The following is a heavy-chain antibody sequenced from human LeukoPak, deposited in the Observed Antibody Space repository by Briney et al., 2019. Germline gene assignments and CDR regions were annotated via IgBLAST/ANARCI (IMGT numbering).Heavy chain of an antibody. CDR2: ISSSGSTI. CDR1: GFTFSDYY. Sequence: GGSLRLSCAASGFTFSDYYMSWIRQGPGKGLEWVSYISSSGSTIYYADSVKGRFTISRDNAKNSLYLQMNSLRAEDTAVYYCARDRAYYGSPNFDYWGQGTLVTVSS. CDR3: ARDRAYYGSPNFDY. J-gene: IGHJ4*02. V-gene: IGHV3-11*01. D-gene: IGHD3-10*01.